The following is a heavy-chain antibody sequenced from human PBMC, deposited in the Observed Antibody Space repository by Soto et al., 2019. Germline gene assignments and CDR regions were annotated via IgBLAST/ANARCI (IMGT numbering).Heavy chain of an antibody. CDR3: AKLKAARHNWFDP. CDR1: VFTVSRYA. CDR2: ISGSGGST. Sequence: HPAGSLRRSCAASVFTVSRYAVRWFRRDPGKGLEWVSAISGSGGSTYYADSVKGRFTISRDNSKNTLYLQMNSLRAEDTAVYYCAKLKAARHNWFDPWGQGTRVTVSS. J-gene: IGHJ5*02. D-gene: IGHD6-6*01. V-gene: IGHV3-23*01.